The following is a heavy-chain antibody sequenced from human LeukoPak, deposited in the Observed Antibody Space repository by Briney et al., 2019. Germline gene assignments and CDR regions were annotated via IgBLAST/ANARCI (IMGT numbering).Heavy chain of an antibody. Sequence: GGSLRLSCAASGFTFSSYSMNWVRQAPGKGLEWVSSISSSSSYIYYADSVKGRFTISRDNAKNSLYLQMNSLRAEDTAVYYCAREGPGMRYDYWGQGTLVTVSS. CDR1: GFTFSSYS. V-gene: IGHV3-21*01. CDR3: AREGPGMRYDY. J-gene: IGHJ4*02. D-gene: IGHD3-10*01. CDR2: ISSSSSYI.